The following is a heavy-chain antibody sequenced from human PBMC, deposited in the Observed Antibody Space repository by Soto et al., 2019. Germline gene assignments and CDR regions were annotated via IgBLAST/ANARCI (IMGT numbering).Heavy chain of an antibody. CDR2: INHSGST. V-gene: IGHV4-34*01. CDR3: AGMSREVAVAGSSKYYYGMHV. D-gene: IGHD6-19*01. J-gene: IGHJ6*02. CDR1: VVSFSGYY. Sequence: SETLSLTCAFYVVSFSGYYWSCIRHPPGKWLEWIGEINHSGSTNYNPSLKSRVTISVDASKNQFSLKLSSVTAADTAVYYCAGMSREVAVAGSSKYYYGMHVWGQGTTVTVSS.